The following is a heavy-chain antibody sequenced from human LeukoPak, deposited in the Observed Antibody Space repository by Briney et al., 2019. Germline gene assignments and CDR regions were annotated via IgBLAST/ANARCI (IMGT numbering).Heavy chain of an antibody. D-gene: IGHD4-17*01. Sequence: SQTLSLTCTVSGGSISSGSYYWSWIRQPAGKGLEWIGRIYTSGSTNYNPSLKSRVTISVDTSKNQFSLKLSSVTAADTAVYYCAKEMSTVTFSPFDYWGQGTLVTVSS. CDR3: AKEMSTVTFSPFDY. V-gene: IGHV4-61*02. CDR2: IYTSGST. CDR1: GGSISSGSYY. J-gene: IGHJ4*02.